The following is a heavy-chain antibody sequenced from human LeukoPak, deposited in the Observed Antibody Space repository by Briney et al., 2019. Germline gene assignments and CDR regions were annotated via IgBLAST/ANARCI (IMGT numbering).Heavy chain of an antibody. V-gene: IGHV3-23*01. Sequence: HPGGSLRLSCAASGFTFSSYAMSWVRQAPGKGLEWVSAISGSGGSTYYADSVKGRFTISRDNSKNTLYLQMNSLRAEDTAVYYCAKDDDYYHDSSGCYEYWGQGTLVTVSS. D-gene: IGHD3-22*01. CDR2: ISGSGGST. CDR3: AKDDDYYHDSSGCYEY. CDR1: GFTFSSYA. J-gene: IGHJ4*02.